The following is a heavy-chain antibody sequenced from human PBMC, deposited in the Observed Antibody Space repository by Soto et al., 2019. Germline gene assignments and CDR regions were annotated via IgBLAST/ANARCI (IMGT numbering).Heavy chain of an antibody. CDR1: GGSISSSSYY. V-gene: IGHV4-39*01. CDR2: IYYSGST. CDR3: ARQKRFVEWRRVNWFDP. J-gene: IGHJ5*02. Sequence: SETLSLTCTVSGGSISSSSYYWGWIRQPPGNGLEWIGSIYYSGSTYYNPSLKSRVTISVDTSKNQFSLKLSSVTAADTAVYYCARQKRFVEWRRVNWFDPWGQGTLVTVSS. D-gene: IGHD3-3*01.